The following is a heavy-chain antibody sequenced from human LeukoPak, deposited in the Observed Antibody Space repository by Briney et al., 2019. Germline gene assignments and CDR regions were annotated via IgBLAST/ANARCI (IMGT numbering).Heavy chain of an antibody. CDR1: GFTFSGYN. CDR3: ARGGGSYAYFDY. D-gene: IGHD1-26*01. V-gene: IGHV3-48*03. Sequence: GGSLRLSCAASGFTFSGYNMNYVRQAPGKGLEWVSHISSGGSAIYYADSVKGRFTISRDSAKNSLYLQMNSLKAEDTAVYYCARGGGSYAYFDYWGQGTLVTVSS. J-gene: IGHJ4*02. CDR2: ISSGGSAI.